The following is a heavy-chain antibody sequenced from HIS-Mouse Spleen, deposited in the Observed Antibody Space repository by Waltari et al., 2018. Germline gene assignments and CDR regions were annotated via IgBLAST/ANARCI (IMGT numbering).Heavy chain of an antibody. V-gene: IGHV4-39*07. Sequence: QLQLQESGPGLVKPSETLSLTCTVSGGSISSSSYHWGWIRQPPGKGLEWIGSIYYSGSPYYNPSLKSRVTISVDTSKNQFSLKLSSVTAADTAVYYCAREIPYSSSWYDWYFDLWGRGTLVTVSS. CDR1: GGSISSSSYH. J-gene: IGHJ2*01. D-gene: IGHD6-13*01. CDR2: IYYSGSP. CDR3: AREIPYSSSWYDWYFDL.